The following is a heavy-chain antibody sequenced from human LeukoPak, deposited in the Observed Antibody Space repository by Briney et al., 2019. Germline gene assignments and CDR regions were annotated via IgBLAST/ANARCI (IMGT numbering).Heavy chain of an antibody. CDR2: IRYDGSNK. CDR3: AKDVSGSYRLAY. D-gene: IGHD1-26*01. J-gene: IGHJ4*02. CDR1: GFTFSSYG. V-gene: IGHV3-30*02. Sequence: GGSLRLSCAASGFTFSSYGMHWVRQAPGKGLEWVAFIRYDGSNKYYADSVKGRFTISRDNSKNTLYLQTNSLRAEDTAVYYCAKDVSGSYRLAYWGQGTLVTVSS.